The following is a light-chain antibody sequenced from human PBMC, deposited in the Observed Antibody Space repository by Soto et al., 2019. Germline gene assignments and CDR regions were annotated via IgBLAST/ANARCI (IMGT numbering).Light chain of an antibody. J-gene: IGKJ1*01. CDR2: GAS. V-gene: IGKV3-15*01. CDR3: QQYNKWPRT. Sequence: DIVLTQSPATLSVSPGESATLSCKAGQSLNSNLAWYQQKPGQAPRLLIYGASTRATGLPARFSGSGSGTDFTLTISSLQSEDFAVYYCQQYNKWPRTFGQGTKVEIK. CDR1: QSLNSN.